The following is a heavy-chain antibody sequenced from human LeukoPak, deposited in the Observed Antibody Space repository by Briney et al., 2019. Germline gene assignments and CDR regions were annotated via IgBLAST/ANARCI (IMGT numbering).Heavy chain of an antibody. Sequence: GGSLRLSCAASGFTFSSYSTNWVRQAPGKGLEWVSSISSSSSYIYYADSVKGRFTISRDNAKNSLYLQMNSLRAEDTAVYYCARVGYYDSSGYPPGYYYGMDVWGQGTTVTVSS. CDR2: ISSSSSYI. CDR3: ARVGYYDSSGYPPGYYYGMDV. J-gene: IGHJ6*02. D-gene: IGHD3-22*01. CDR1: GFTFSSYS. V-gene: IGHV3-21*01.